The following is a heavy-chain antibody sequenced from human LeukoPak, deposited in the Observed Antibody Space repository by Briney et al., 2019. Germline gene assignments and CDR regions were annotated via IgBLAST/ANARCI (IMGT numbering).Heavy chain of an antibody. CDR1: GGSSSGYY. V-gene: IGHV4-34*01. Sequence: PSETLSLTCAVYGGSSSGYYWSWIRQPPGKGLEWIGEINHSGSTNYNPSLKSRVTISVDTSKNQFSLKLSFVTAADTAVYYCARGKYYYDSSGFDYWGQGTLVTVSS. D-gene: IGHD3-22*01. CDR2: INHSGST. CDR3: ARGKYYYDSSGFDY. J-gene: IGHJ4*02.